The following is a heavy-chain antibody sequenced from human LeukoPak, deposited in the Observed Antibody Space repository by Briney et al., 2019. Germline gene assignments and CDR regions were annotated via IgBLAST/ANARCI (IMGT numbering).Heavy chain of an antibody. CDR1: GYTFTSYY. Sequence: ASVKVSCKASGYTFTSYYMHWVRQAPGQGLEWMGIINPSGGSTSYAQKFQGRVTMTTDTSTSTAYMELRSLRSDDTAVYYCARVAPNRRYCSGGSCLNHFDYWGQGTLVTVSS. CDR2: INPSGGST. J-gene: IGHJ4*02. D-gene: IGHD2-15*01. V-gene: IGHV1-46*01. CDR3: ARVAPNRRYCSGGSCLNHFDY.